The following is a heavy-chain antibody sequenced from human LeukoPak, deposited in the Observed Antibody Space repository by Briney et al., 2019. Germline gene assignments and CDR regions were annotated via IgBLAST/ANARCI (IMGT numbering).Heavy chain of an antibody. J-gene: IGHJ3*02. V-gene: IGHV3-33*01. CDR2: IWYDGSSK. D-gene: IGHD6-19*01. Sequence: PGGSLRLSCAASGFTFSSYGMHWVRQAPGKGLEWVAVIWYDGSSKYYADSVKGRFTISRDNSKNTLYLQMNSLRAEDTAVYYCARDLHSSGWYDAFDIWGQGTMVTVSS. CDR3: ARDLHSSGWYDAFDI. CDR1: GFTFSSYG.